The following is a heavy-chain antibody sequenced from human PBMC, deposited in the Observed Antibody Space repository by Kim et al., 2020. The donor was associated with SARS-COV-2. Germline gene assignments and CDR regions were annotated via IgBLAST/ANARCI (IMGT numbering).Heavy chain of an antibody. CDR3: AREGVDGYCSSTSCPRGNWFDP. CDR1: GGSISSGGYY. D-gene: IGHD2-2*01. J-gene: IGHJ5*02. V-gene: IGHV4-31*03. Sequence: SETLSLTCTVSGGSISSGGYYWSWIRQHPGKGLEWIGYIYYSGSTYYNPSLKSRVTISVDTSKNQSSLKLSSVTAADTAVYYCAREGVDGYCSSTSCPRGNWFDPWGPGTLVTVSS. CDR2: IYYSGST.